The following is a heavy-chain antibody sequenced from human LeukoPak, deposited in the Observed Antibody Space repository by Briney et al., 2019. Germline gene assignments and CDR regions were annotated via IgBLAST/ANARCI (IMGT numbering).Heavy chain of an antibody. CDR2: ISSSSSYI. J-gene: IGHJ6*03. CDR1: GFTFSSYS. Sequence: GGSLRLSCAASGFTFSSYSMNWVRQAPGKGLEWVSSISSSSSYIYYADSVKGRFTISRDNAKNSLYLQMNSLRAEDTAVYYCARDLGIVVVPAATVYYMDVWGKGTTVTVSS. CDR3: ARDLGIVVVPAATVYYMDV. D-gene: IGHD2-2*01. V-gene: IGHV3-21*01.